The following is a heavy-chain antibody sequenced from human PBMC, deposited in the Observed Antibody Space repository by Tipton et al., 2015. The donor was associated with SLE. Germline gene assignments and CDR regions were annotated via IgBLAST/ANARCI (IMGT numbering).Heavy chain of an antibody. J-gene: IGHJ4*02. CDR2: IIPILGLA. Sequence: QLVQSGAEVKKPGSSVKVSCKASGGTFGSYAISWVRQAPGQGLEWMGGIIPILGLANYARKFQGRVTITADKSTSKAYMELSSLRSEDTAVYFCARVKDYYESCGYSDSWGQGTLVTVSS. D-gene: IGHD3-22*01. CDR1: GGTFGSYA. CDR3: ARVKDYYESCGYSDS. V-gene: IGHV1-69*09.